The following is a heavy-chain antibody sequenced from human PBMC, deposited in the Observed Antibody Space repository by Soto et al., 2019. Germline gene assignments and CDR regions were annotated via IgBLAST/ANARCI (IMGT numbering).Heavy chain of an antibody. Sequence: SETLSLTCTVSGGSISSYYWSWIRQPPGKGLEWIGYIYHSGSTNYNPSLKSRVTISVDTSKNQFSLKLSAVTAAGTAVYYCVRPQAGYWGQGTLVTVSS. J-gene: IGHJ4*02. CDR1: GGSISSYY. CDR3: VRPQAGY. CDR2: IYHSGST. V-gene: IGHV4-59*01.